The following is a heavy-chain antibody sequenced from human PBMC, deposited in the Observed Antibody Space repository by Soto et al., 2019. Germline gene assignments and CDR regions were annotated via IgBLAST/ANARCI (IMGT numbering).Heavy chain of an antibody. V-gene: IGHV1-69*13. D-gene: IGHD3-22*01. CDR2: IIPIFGTA. J-gene: IGHJ3*02. CDR1: GGTFSSYA. CDR3: ARVSPERRIVVVPTGSDDAFDI. Sequence: ASVKVSCKASGGTFSSYAISWVRQAPGQGLEWMGGIIPIFGTANYAQKFQGRVTITADESTSTAYMELSSLRSEDTAVYYCARVSPERRIVVVPTGSDDAFDIWGQGTMVTVSS.